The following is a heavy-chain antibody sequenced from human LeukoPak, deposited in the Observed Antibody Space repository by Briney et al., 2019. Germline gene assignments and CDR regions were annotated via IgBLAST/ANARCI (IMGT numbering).Heavy chain of an antibody. V-gene: IGHV3-23*01. CDR3: AKDYSDSRVGDVFFEY. J-gene: IGHJ4*02. D-gene: IGHD1-26*01. Sequence: GGSLSLSCAASGLTFSNYAMSWFRQAPGKGLEWVSGITSGLTPHYADSVKGRFTISRDNSKNTFHLQMNSLRAEDTAVYYCAKDYSDSRVGDVFFEYWGQGTLVTVSS. CDR1: GLTFSNYA. CDR2: ITSGLTP.